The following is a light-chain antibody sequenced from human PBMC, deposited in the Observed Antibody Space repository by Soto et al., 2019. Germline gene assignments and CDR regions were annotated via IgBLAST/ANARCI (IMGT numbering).Light chain of an antibody. CDR2: DVS. CDR3: CSYAGSYTYV. CDR1: SSDVGGYKY. V-gene: IGLV2-11*01. Sequence: QSVLTQPRSVSGSPGQSVTISSTGTSSDVGGYKYVSWYQQHPGKAPKLMIYDVSKRPSGVPDRFSGSKSGNTASLTISGLQAEDEADYYCCSYAGSYTYVFGTGTKLTVL. J-gene: IGLJ1*01.